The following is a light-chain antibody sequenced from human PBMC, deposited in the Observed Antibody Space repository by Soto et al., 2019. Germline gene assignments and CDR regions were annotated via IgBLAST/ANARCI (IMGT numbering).Light chain of an antibody. V-gene: IGKV3-11*01. J-gene: IGKJ4*01. CDR3: QQRGVWPPIT. Sequence: EVVLTQSPATLSLSPGDTAILSCRASQSVGSSLAWYRQNPGQPPRLLIYNAFTRAAGIPARFSGSGSGTDFTLTISSLEPEDFAVYYCQQRGVWPPITFGGGTKVEIK. CDR1: QSVGSS. CDR2: NAF.